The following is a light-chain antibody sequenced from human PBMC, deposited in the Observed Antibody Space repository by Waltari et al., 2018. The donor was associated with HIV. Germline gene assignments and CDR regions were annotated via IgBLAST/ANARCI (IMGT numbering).Light chain of an antibody. V-gene: IGKV2-24*01. CDR3: MQATQALYT. CDR2: KVS. Sequence: EIVLTQTPLASPVTLGQQASIPCTSSQSLVHSDGNTYLSWLHQRPGQPPRLLIYKVSNRFFGVPDRFSGSGAGTDFTLKISRVEAEDVGIYYCMQATQALYTFGQGTKLEIK. J-gene: IGKJ2*01. CDR1: QSLVHSDGNTY.